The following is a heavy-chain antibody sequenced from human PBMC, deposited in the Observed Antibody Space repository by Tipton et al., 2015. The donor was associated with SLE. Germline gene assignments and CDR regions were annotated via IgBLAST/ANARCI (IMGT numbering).Heavy chain of an antibody. V-gene: IGHV4-59*01. D-gene: IGHD2-2*01. J-gene: IGHJ6*03. Sequence: TLSLTCTVSGGSINYYYWNWIRQPPGKGLEWIGYVFYNGNTNYNASLKSRVTMSVDTSKSQFSLQLRSVTAADTAVYYCARGGHCTSYSFYVCYCYMDVWGEGTSVAVPS. CDR3: ARGGHCTSYSFYVCYCYMDV. CDR1: GGSINYYY. CDR2: VFYNGNT.